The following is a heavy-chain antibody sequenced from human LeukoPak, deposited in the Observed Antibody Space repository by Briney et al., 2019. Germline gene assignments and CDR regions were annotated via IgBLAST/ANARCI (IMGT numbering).Heavy chain of an antibody. CDR2: IWNDASHT. V-gene: IGHV3-33*01. CDR1: GFSFSTYA. J-gene: IGHJ4*02. Sequence: GRSLRLSCAVSGFSFSTYAMHWVRPAPGKGLEWVALIWNDASHTFYTDSVKGRFNIYRDNSKNTVYLQMNSLGGEDTAVYYCEREIFGSGSYPDYWGQGTLVTVSS. CDR3: EREIFGSGSYPDY. D-gene: IGHD3-10*01.